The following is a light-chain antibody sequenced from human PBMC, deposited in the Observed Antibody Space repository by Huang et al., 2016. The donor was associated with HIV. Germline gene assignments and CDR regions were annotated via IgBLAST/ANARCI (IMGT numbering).Light chain of an antibody. Sequence: EIVMTQSPVTLSVSPGERAALSCRASQSVSSNLAWYQQKPGQAPRLLIYGAFNRATGIPARCNGSGSGTDFTLTISSLQSEDFAVYYCQQYNNWPRNTFGQGTKLEIK. CDR1: QSVSSN. J-gene: IGKJ2*01. V-gene: IGKV3-15*01. CDR2: GAF. CDR3: QQYNNWPRNT.